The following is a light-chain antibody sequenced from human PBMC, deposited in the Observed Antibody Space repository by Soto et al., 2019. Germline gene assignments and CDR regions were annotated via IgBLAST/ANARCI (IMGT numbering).Light chain of an antibody. J-gene: IGKJ3*01. CDR3: QQLNSYPPFT. Sequence: DIQLTQSPSFLSASVGDRVTITCRASQGISSYLAWYQQKPGKAPKLLIYAASTLQSGVPSRFSGSGSGTEFTLTISSLQPEDFATHYCQQLNSYPPFTFGPGTKVDIK. V-gene: IGKV1-9*01. CDR1: QGISSY. CDR2: AAS.